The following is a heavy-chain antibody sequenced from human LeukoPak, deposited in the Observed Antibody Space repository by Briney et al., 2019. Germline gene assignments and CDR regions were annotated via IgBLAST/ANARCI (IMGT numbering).Heavy chain of an antibody. CDR3: ARHGWGRRIAAAGTYYFDY. V-gene: IGHV4-59*08. CDR2: IYYSAST. J-gene: IGHJ4*02. CDR1: GGSISSYY. D-gene: IGHD6-13*01. Sequence: PSETLSLTCTVSGGSISSYYWSWIRQPPGKGLEWIGYIYYSASTNYNPSLKSRVTISVDTSKNQFSLKLSSVTAADTAVYYCARHGWGRRIAAAGTYYFDYWGQGTLVTVSS.